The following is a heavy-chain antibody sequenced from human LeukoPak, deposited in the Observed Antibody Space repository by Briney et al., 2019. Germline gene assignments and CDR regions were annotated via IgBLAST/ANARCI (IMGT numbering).Heavy chain of an antibody. J-gene: IGHJ4*02. CDR2: INHSGST. CDR3: ARGAGYSSSSEDYYFNY. CDR1: GGSFSGYY. Sequence: SETLSLTCAVYGGSFSGYYWSWIRQPPGKGLEWIGEINHSGSTNYNPSLKSRVTISVDTSKNQFSLKLSSVTAADTAVYYCARGAGYSSSSEDYYFNYWGQGTLVTVSS. V-gene: IGHV4-34*01. D-gene: IGHD6-6*01.